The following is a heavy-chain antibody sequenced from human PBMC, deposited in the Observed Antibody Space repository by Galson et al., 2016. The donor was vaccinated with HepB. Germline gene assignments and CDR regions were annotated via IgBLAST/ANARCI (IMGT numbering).Heavy chain of an antibody. CDR2: TYYRFKWYN. V-gene: IGHV6-1*01. J-gene: IGHJ3*02. CDR3: VREETAMRAGVFDI. CDR1: GDSVSSNSAT. D-gene: IGHD5-18*01. Sequence: CAISGDSVSSNSATWTWIRQSPSRGLEWLGRTYYRFKWYNDYALSVRSRITINPDTSKNQVFLQMDSVTPADTAVYFCVREETAMRAGVFDIWGQGKMVTVSS.